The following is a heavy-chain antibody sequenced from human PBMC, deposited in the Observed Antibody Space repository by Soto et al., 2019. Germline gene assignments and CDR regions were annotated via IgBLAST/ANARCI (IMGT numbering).Heavy chain of an antibody. CDR1: GFTLNTYA. Sequence: GGSLRLSCAASGFTLNTYAVGWVRQAPGKGLEWVSLLSASGGSIHYADSVKGRFITSRDDSKNTLYLEMNNLRAEDTALYYCAKARSGVYSQEFDYWGQGTLVTVSS. CDR2: LSASGGSI. CDR3: AKARSGVYSQEFDY. V-gene: IGHV3-23*01. J-gene: IGHJ4*02. D-gene: IGHD2-15*01.